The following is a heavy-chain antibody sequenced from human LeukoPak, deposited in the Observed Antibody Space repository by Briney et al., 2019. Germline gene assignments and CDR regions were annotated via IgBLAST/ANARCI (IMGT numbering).Heavy chain of an antibody. D-gene: IGHD6-19*01. CDR2: ISGSGGST. CDR1: GFTFSSYA. Sequence: GGSLRLSCAASGFTFSSYAMSWVRQAPGKGLEWVSAISGSGGSTYYADSVKGRFTISRDNSKNTLYLQMNSLRAEDTAVYYCAKRSWYSSGWYYFDYWGQGTLDTVSS. J-gene: IGHJ4*02. CDR3: AKRSWYSSGWYYFDY. V-gene: IGHV3-23*01.